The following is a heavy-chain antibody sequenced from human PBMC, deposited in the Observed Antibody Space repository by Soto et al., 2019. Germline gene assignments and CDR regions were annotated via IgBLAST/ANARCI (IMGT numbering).Heavy chain of an antibody. Sequence: SVKVSCKASGFTFTTSTIQLVRQTRGQRLEWIGWIVVRGGNTNFAQNFRQRVTISRDMSTSTAYMELSSLTSDDTAVYYCATASAGYTFGFDFWGQGTLVTVSS. J-gene: IGHJ4*02. V-gene: IGHV1-58*02. CDR1: GFTFTTST. CDR3: ATASAGYTFGFDF. CDR2: IVVRGGNT. D-gene: IGHD5-18*01.